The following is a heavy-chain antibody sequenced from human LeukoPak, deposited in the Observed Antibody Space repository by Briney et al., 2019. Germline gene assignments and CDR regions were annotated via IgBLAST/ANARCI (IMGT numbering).Heavy chain of an antibody. CDR2: IIPILGIA. J-gene: IGHJ6*03. V-gene: IGHV1-69*04. D-gene: IGHD1-1*01. CDR1: GGTFSSYT. Sequence: SVKVSCKASGGTFSSYTISWVRQAPGQGLEWMGRIIPILGIANYAQKFQGRVTITADKSTSTAYMGLSSLRSEDTAVYYCARDLGAPTGTTDYYYYYMDVWGKGTTVTVSS. CDR3: ARDLGAPTGTTDYYYYYMDV.